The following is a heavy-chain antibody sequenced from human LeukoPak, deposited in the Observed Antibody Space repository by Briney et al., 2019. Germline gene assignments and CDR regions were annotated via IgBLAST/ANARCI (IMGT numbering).Heavy chain of an antibody. V-gene: IGHV6-1*01. J-gene: IGHJ4*02. Sequence: SEILSLTCALSRNSVSSNSVELNWIGQSPSRGLEWLGGTYHRSKWYNDYALSVKSRISVSPDTPKNQFSLQLNSVTPEDTAVYYCARGRSYSFDYWGQGTLVSVSS. CDR2: TYHRSKWYN. CDR3: ARGRSYSFDY. D-gene: IGHD1-26*01. CDR1: RNSVSSNSVE.